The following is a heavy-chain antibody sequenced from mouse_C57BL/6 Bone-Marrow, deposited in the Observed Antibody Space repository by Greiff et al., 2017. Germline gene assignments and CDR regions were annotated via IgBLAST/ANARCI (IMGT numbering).Heavy chain of an antibody. CDR1: GFTFSSYT. CDR3: ARRLPHYFDY. Sequence: EVKLMESGGGLVKPGGSLKLSCAASGFTFSSYTMSWVRQTPEKRLEWVATISGGGGNTYYPDSVKGRFTISRDNAKNTLYLQMSSLRSEDTALYYCARRLPHYFDYWGQGTTLTVSS. J-gene: IGHJ2*01. V-gene: IGHV5-9*01. D-gene: IGHD2-10*01. CDR2: ISGGGGNT.